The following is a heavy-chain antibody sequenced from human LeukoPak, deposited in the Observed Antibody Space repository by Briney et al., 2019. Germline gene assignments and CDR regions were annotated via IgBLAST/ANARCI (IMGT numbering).Heavy chain of an antibody. D-gene: IGHD3-22*01. Sequence: SETLSLTCTVSGASINNYYWSWVRQPPLKGLEWIGYIYSTGDTSYDPSLESRVSISMDTSKNHFSLEIASVTAADTAVYYCARGSRVYDRSGFHTWHDYWGHGTLVTVSS. CDR2: IYSTGDT. J-gene: IGHJ4*03. CDR1: GASINNYY. CDR3: ARGSRVYDRSGFHTWHDY. V-gene: IGHV4-59*01.